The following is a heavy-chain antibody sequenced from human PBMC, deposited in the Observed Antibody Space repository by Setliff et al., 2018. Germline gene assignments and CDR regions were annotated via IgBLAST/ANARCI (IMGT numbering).Heavy chain of an antibody. Sequence: PPASVKVSCKASGYTFTSYDINWVRQATGQGLEWMGWMNPNSGNTGYAQKFQGRVTMTRNTSITTAYMELSSLRSEDTAVYYCARGGSGIAAAGTGKAAFDIWGQGAMVTVSS. CDR2: MNPNSGNT. CDR1: GYTFTSYD. CDR3: ARGGSGIAAAGTGKAAFDI. J-gene: IGHJ3*02. V-gene: IGHV1-8*02. D-gene: IGHD6-13*01.